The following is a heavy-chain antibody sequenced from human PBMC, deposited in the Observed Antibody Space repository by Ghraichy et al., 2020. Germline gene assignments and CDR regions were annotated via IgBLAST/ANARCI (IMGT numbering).Heavy chain of an antibody. Sequence: SCAASGFTFSSYTMTWVRQAPGKGLEWVSVISSSSNYMYYADSVKGRFTISRDNAKNSLSLQMDGLRAEDTAVYYCAREVGSGSYTRGMDVWGQGTTVTVSS. D-gene: IGHD3-10*01. CDR3: AREVGSGSYTRGMDV. CDR1: GFTFSSYT. CDR2: ISSSSNYM. V-gene: IGHV3-21*01. J-gene: IGHJ6*02.